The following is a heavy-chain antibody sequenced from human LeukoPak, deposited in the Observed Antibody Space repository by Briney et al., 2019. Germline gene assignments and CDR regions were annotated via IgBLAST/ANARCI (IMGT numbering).Heavy chain of an antibody. CDR1: GFTFNTFN. Sequence: PGGSLRLSCAASGFTFNTFNMTWVRQAPGKGLEWVSSITSGGDYIYYAESVKGRFTTSRDNAKNSLSLQLNSLRVEDTAVYYCARGHYDVLAASYKWTPDYWGQGTLVTVS. D-gene: IGHD3-9*01. CDR2: ITSGGDYI. V-gene: IGHV3-21*01. CDR3: ARGHYDVLAASYKWTPDY. J-gene: IGHJ4*02.